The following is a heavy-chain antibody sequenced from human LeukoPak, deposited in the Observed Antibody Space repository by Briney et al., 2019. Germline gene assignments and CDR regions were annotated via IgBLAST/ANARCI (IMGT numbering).Heavy chain of an antibody. CDR3: ARPHSYGYGYYFDY. CDR1: GYTFTGYY. J-gene: IGHJ4*02. V-gene: IGHV1-2*02. Sequence: GASVKVSYKASGYTFTGYYMHWVRQAPGQGLEWMGWINPNSGGTNYAQKFQGRVTMTRDASISTAYMELSRLRSDDTAVYYCARPHSYGYGYYFDYWGQGTLVTVSS. CDR2: INPNSGGT. D-gene: IGHD5-18*01.